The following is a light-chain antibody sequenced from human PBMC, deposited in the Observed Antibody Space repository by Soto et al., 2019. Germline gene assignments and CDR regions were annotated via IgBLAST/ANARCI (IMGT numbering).Light chain of an antibody. V-gene: IGKV1-5*03. CDR1: QNIHNW. CDR3: QHYNSYSEA. Sequence: IQMTQSPSTLSASVGDRVTITCRASQNIHNWLAWYQQKPGKAPNLLIYKASTLKSGVPSRFSGSGSGTEFTLTISSLQPDDFATYYCQHYNSYSEAFGQGTKVDIK. J-gene: IGKJ1*01. CDR2: KAS.